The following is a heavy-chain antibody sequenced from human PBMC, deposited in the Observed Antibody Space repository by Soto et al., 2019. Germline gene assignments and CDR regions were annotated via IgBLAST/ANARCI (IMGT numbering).Heavy chain of an antibody. D-gene: IGHD3-3*01. CDR2: IYSSGTT. J-gene: IGHJ4*02. CDR1: DASVSSGDYYY. V-gene: IGHV4-30-4*01. Sequence: SETLSLTCTVSDASVSSGDYYYWTWIRQSPGRGLEWIGYIYSSGTTSYNPSLKSRVTISRDKSENQFSLRLTSVTAADSAVYFCARGGIYDFWSGLFDWGQGIRVTVSS. CDR3: ARGGIYDFWSGLFD.